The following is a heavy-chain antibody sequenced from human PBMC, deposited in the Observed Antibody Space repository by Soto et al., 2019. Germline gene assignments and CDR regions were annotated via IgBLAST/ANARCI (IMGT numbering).Heavy chain of an antibody. V-gene: IGHV3-49*03. Sequence: GGSLRLSCTASGFTFGDYAMSWFRQAPGKGLEWVGFIRSKAYGGTTEYAASVKGRFTISRDDSKSIAYLQMNSLKTEDTAVYYCMGLRITMVRGANQPFDYWGQGTLVTVSS. CDR1: GFTFGDYA. J-gene: IGHJ4*02. D-gene: IGHD3-10*01. CDR3: MGLRITMVRGANQPFDY. CDR2: IRSKAYGGTT.